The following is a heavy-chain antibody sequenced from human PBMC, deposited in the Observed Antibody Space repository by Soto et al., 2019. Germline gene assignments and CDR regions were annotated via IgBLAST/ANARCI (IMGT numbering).Heavy chain of an antibody. V-gene: IGHV1-2*02. CDR2: INPNIGGT. D-gene: IGHD3-9*01. CDR1: GYTFTGYY. Sequence: GASVKVSCKASGYTFTGYYMHWLRQAPGQGLQWMGWINPNIGGTNYAQKFQGRVTMTRDTSISTAYMELSWLRSDDKAVYYWAREAGYYDILTEYRKGAFDIWGEGQMETV. CDR3: AREAGYYDILTEYRKGAFDI. J-gene: IGHJ3*02.